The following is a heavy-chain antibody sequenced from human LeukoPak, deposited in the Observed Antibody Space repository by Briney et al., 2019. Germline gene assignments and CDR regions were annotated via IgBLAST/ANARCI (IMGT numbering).Heavy chain of an antibody. CDR3: ARHSNKYDYDSSGHNRSFDY. D-gene: IGHD3-22*01. V-gene: IGHV3-7*01. J-gene: IGHJ4*02. CDR1: GFTFSFYW. Sequence: VGSARLSCAASGFTFSFYWMSWVRQAPGKGLEWVANIKQDGSDKYYVDSVKGRFTISRDNSKNSLYLQMNSLRAEDTAFYFCARHSNKYDYDSSGHNRSFDYWGQGTMVSVSS. CDR2: IKQDGSDK.